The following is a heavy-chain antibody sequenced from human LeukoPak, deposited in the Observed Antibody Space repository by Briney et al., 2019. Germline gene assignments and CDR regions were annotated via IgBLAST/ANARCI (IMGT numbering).Heavy chain of an antibody. CDR3: ARDKIVGATHFDS. CDR2: ISSSSSYI. J-gene: IGHJ4*02. V-gene: IGHV3-21*01. CDR1: GFTFSSYA. Sequence: GGSLRLSCAASGFTFSSYAMSWVRQAPGKGLEWVSSISSSSSYIYYADSVKGRFTISRDNAKNSLYLQMNSLRAEDTAVYYCARDKIVGATHFDSWGQGTLVTVSS. D-gene: IGHD1-26*01.